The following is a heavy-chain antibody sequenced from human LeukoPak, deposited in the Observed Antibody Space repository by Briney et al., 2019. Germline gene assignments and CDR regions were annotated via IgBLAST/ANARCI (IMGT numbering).Heavy chain of an antibody. D-gene: IGHD2-15*01. Sequence: PGASVKVSCKASGYTFTSYYMHWVRQAPGQGLEWMGIINPSGGSTSYAQKFQGRVTMTRDTSTSTAYMELRSLRSDDTAVYYCARSPWGTTRSNSYYFDYWGQGTLVTVSS. CDR2: INPSGGST. CDR1: GYTFTSYY. V-gene: IGHV1-46*01. J-gene: IGHJ4*02. CDR3: ARSPWGTTRSNSYYFDY.